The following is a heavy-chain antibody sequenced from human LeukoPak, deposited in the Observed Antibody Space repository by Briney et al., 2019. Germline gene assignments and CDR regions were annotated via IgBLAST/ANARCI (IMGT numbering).Heavy chain of an antibody. CDR2: IYTSGST. CDR1: GGSISSYY. CDR3: ARHLVVPAAMREGYWFDP. V-gene: IGHV4-4*07. J-gene: IGHJ5*02. D-gene: IGHD2-2*01. Sequence: SETLSLTCTVSGGSISSYYWSWIRQPAGKGLEWIGRIYTSGSTNYNPSLKSRVTISVDTSKNQFSLKLSSVTAADTAVYYCARHLVVPAAMREGYWFDPWGQGTPVTVSS.